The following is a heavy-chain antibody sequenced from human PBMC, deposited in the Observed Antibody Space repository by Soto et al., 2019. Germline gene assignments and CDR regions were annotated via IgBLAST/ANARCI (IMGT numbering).Heavy chain of an antibody. CDR1: KFTFSTYA. CDR3: AKDLVGETATGGGAFAI. CDR2: IRGSGDST. D-gene: IGHD1-26*01. Sequence: GSLRLSCAASKFTFSTYAMSWVRQAPGKGLEWVSDIRGSGDSTYYADSVKGRFTISRDNSKNTLYLQMNSLRAEDTAVYYCAKDLVGETATGGGAFAIPGRGTTVTVSS. J-gene: IGHJ3*02. V-gene: IGHV3-23*01.